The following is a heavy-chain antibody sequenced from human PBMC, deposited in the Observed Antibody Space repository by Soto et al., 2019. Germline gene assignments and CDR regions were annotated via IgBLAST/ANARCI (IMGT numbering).Heavy chain of an antibody. CDR1: GFNFGAFS. V-gene: IGHV3-21*01. Sequence: EVQLVESGGGLVKPGESLRLSCTASGFNFGAFSLSWVRQAPGKGLEWVSSIDPTSTEIHYADSVEGRFSVYRYSTKNSLYLQMISFRFEDTGVYYCAKDYLAGDPREAFDSWGQGTLVTVSS. J-gene: IGHJ4*02. D-gene: IGHD2-15*01. CDR2: IDPTSTEI. CDR3: AKDYLAGDPREAFDS.